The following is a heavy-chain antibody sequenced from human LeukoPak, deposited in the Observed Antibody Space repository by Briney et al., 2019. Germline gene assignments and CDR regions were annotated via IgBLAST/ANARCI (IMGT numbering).Heavy chain of an antibody. CDR3: TTKLLWFGRGADY. CDR2: IKSKTDGGTT. V-gene: IGHV3-15*01. Sequence: GGSLTLSCAASGFTFTNAWMSWVRQAPGKGLEWVGRIKSKTDGGTTDYAAPVKGRFTISRDDSKNTLYLQMNSLKTEDTAVYYCTTKLLWFGRGADYWGQGTLVAVSS. J-gene: IGHJ4*02. D-gene: IGHD3-10*01. CDR1: GFTFTNAW.